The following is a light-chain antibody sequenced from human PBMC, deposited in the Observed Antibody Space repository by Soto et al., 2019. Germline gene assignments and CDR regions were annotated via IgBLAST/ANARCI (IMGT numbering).Light chain of an antibody. CDR3: SSYTSSGTQV. Sequence: QSALTQPASVSGSPGQSITISCTGSSSDVGAYKYVSWYQQHPGKAPKLMIYEVSNRPSGVSTRFSGSKSGNTASLTISGLQAEDEADYYCSSYTSSGTQVFGTGTKVTVL. CDR2: EVS. J-gene: IGLJ1*01. V-gene: IGLV2-14*01. CDR1: SSDVGAYKY.